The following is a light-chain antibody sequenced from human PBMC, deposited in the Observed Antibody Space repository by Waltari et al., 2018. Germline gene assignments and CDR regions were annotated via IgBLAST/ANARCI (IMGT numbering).Light chain of an antibody. J-gene: IGKJ1*01. V-gene: IGKV3-20*01. CDR3: QHYVRLPAT. CDR1: QSVSRA. CDR2: DAS. Sequence: EIVFTQSPGSLSSSPGERVTRSCRASQSVSRALAWYQQKPGQAPRLLIFDASNRATGIPDRFSGSGSETDFSLTISRLEPEDLAVYYCQHYVRLPATFGRGTKVEIK.